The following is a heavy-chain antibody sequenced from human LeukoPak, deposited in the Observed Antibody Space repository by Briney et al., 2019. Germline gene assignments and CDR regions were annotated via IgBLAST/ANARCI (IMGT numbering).Heavy chain of an antibody. Sequence: SETLSLTCTVSGGSISSSSYYWGWIRQPPGKGLEWIGSIYYSGSTYYNPSLKSRVTISVDTSKNQFSLKLSSVTAADTAVYYCARRGSGSPPWHGPPFVDYWGQGTLVTVSS. D-gene: IGHD3-10*01. J-gene: IGHJ4*02. V-gene: IGHV4-39*01. CDR3: ARRGSGSPPWHGPPFVDY. CDR1: GGSISSSSYY. CDR2: IYYSGST.